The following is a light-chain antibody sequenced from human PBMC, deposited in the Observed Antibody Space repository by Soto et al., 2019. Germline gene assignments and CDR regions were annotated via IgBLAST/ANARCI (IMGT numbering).Light chain of an antibody. CDR1: QGISSY. Sequence: IQLTQSPSSLSASVGDRVTITCRASQGISSYLAWYQQKPGKAPKLLIYAASTLQSGVPSRFSGSGSGTDFTLTISSLQPEDFATYYFQQLNSYPYTFGQGTKLEIK. CDR2: AAS. J-gene: IGKJ2*01. CDR3: QQLNSYPYT. V-gene: IGKV1-9*01.